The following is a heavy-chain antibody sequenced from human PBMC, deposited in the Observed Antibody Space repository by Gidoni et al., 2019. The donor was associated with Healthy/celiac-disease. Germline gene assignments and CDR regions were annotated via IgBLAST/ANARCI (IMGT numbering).Heavy chain of an antibody. CDR2: VDPEAGAT. CDR3: ATWGQPLTMVRGVIINTGSGMDV. J-gene: IGHJ6*02. V-gene: IGHV1-24*01. Sequence: QVQLVQSGAEVKKPGASVKVACKVTGYTRTELSMHGVRQAPGKWLEWMGGVDPEAGATISAQKFHGRVTMTEDTSTDTAYMELSSLRSEDTAVYYCATWGQPLTMVRGVIINTGSGMDVWGQGTTVTVSS. CDR1: GYTRTELS. D-gene: IGHD3-10*01.